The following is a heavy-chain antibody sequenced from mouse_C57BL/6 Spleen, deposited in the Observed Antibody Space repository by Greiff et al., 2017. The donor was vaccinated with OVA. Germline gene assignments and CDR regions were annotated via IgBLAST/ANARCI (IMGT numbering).Heavy chain of an antibody. Sequence: EVQLQQSGPELVKPGASVKISCKASGYTFTDYYMNWVKQSHGKSLEWIGDINPNNGGTSYNQKFKGKATLTVDKSSSTAYMEIRSLTSEDSAVYYCAKGGYYGGFAYWGQGTLVTVSA. CDR3: AKGGYYGGFAY. D-gene: IGHD1-2*01. CDR1: GYTFTDYY. CDR2: INPNNGGT. J-gene: IGHJ3*01. V-gene: IGHV1-26*01.